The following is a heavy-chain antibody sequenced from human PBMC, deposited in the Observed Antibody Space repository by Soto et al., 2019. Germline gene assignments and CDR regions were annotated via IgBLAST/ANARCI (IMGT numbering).Heavy chain of an antibody. Sequence: QVQLVQSGAEVKKPGASVKVSCKASGSIFNDHYVHWVRQAPGQDLEWMGWVNPNTGGSNSAQNFRGRVPVNRDTSITTAYLELTGLTSDDSATYYCATTGGDMLYFEHWGQGTLVTVSS. V-gene: IGHV1-2*02. CDR1: GSIFNDHY. CDR2: VNPNTGGS. CDR3: ATTGGDMLYFEH. D-gene: IGHD2-21*02. J-gene: IGHJ4*02.